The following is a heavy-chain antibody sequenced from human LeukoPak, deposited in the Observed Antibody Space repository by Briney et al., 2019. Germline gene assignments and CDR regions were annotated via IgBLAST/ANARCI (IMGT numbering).Heavy chain of an antibody. V-gene: IGHV3-66*01. D-gene: IGHD3-22*01. CDR3: ARGPASYYYDSSGFLDY. CDR2: IYSGGST. J-gene: IGHJ4*02. Sequence: PGGSLRLSCAASGFTVSSNYMSWVRQAPGKGLEWVSVIYSGGSTYYADSVKGRFTISRDNAKNSLYLQMNSLRAEDTAVYYCARGPASYYYDSSGFLDYWGQGTLVTVSS. CDR1: GFTVSSNY.